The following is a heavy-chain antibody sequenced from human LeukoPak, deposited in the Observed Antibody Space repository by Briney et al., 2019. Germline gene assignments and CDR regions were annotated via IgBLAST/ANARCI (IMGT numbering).Heavy chain of an antibody. Sequence: PSQTLSLTCTVSGGSISSGSYYWSWIRQPAGKGLEWIGRIYTSGSTIYNPSLKSRVTISVDTSKNQFSLKLSSVTAVDTAVYYCARSRDWFDPWGQGTLVTVSS. CDR3: ARSRDWFDP. V-gene: IGHV4-61*02. D-gene: IGHD3-10*01. CDR1: GGSISSGSYY. J-gene: IGHJ5*02. CDR2: IYTSGST.